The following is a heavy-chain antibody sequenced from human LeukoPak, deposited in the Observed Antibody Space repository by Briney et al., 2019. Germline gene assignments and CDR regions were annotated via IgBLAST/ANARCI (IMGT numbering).Heavy chain of an antibody. D-gene: IGHD6-13*01. CDR2: ISYDGSNK. J-gene: IGHJ5*02. CDR3: AREGIPWDSSSWYDP. CDR1: GFTFSSYA. V-gene: IGHV3-30*04. Sequence: GGSLRLSWAASGFTFSSYAMHWVRQAPGKGLEWVAVISYDGSNKYYADSVKGRFTISRDNSKNTLYLQMNSLRAEDTAVYYCAREGIPWDSSSWYDPWGQGTLVTVSS.